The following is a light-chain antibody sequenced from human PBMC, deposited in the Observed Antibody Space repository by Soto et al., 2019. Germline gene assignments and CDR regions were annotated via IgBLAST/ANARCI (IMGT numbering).Light chain of an antibody. Sequence: DIQMTQSPSSLSASVGDRVTITCRASQTITNYLNCYQQQSGKAPKLLIYATDTLQSGVPSRFSGSGSGTDYTLTISSLQPEDFAVYYCQQYGSSRTFVQGTKV. J-gene: IGKJ1*01. V-gene: IGKV1-39*01. CDR3: QQYGSSRT. CDR2: ATD. CDR1: QTITNY.